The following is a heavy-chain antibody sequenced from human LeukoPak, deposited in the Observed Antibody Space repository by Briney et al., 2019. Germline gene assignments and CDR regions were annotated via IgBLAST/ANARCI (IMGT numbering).Heavy chain of an antibody. CDR2: ISSSSSYI. Sequence: PGGSLRLSCAASGFTFSSYGMHWVRQAPGKGLEWVSSISSSSSYIYYADSVKGRFTISRDNAKNSLYLQMNSLRAEDTAVYYCARDRGNYYDSSGYELYYYYYMDVWGKGTTVTISS. D-gene: IGHD3-22*01. CDR3: ARDRGNYYDSSGYELYYYYYMDV. J-gene: IGHJ6*03. V-gene: IGHV3-21*01. CDR1: GFTFSSYG.